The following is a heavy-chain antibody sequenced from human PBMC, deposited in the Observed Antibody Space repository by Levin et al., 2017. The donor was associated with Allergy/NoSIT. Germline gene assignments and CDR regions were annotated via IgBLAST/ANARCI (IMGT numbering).Heavy chain of an antibody. CDR1: GFVTSSHW. Sequence: PGGSLRLSCAASGFVTSSHWMHWVRQAPGKGLVWVSRINMDGSSISYADSVNGRFAISRDNAKNTVYLQMNSLRVEATALYYCTRGYSGDGWFDPWGQGTLVTVSS. CDR3: TRGYSGDGWFDP. CDR2: INMDGSSI. D-gene: IGHD5-12*01. V-gene: IGHV3-74*01. J-gene: IGHJ5*02.